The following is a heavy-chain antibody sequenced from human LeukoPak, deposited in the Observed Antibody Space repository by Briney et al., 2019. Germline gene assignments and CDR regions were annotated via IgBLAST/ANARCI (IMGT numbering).Heavy chain of an antibody. CDR3: AREGSYYASGSPPLDY. CDR2: INHSGST. CDR1: GESFSGYY. V-gene: IGHV4-34*01. Sequence: PSETLSLTCAVYGESFSGYYWSWIRQPPGKGLEWIGEINHSGSTNYNPSLKSRVTISVDTSKNQFSLKLTSVTAADTAVDYCAREGSYYASGSPPLDYWGQGTLVTVSP. J-gene: IGHJ4*02. D-gene: IGHD3-10*01.